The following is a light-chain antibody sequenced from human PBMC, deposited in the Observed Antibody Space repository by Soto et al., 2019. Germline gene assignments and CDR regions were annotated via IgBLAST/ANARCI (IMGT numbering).Light chain of an antibody. CDR3: QHYDIATRT. CDR1: QSVPSDS. J-gene: IGKJ1*01. CDR2: ATS. V-gene: IGKV3-20*01. Sequence: EIVLTQSPATLSVSPGEEAILSCRASQSVPSDSLAWYQHKPGQAPRLLIYATSKKATGVPARFGGSGTGPHFTLSVNTVQPEDFAVYYCQHYDIATRTFGPGTKLQVK.